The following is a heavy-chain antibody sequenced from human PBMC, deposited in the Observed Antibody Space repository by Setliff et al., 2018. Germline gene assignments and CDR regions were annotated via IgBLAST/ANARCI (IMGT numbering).Heavy chain of an antibody. J-gene: IGHJ4*02. Sequence: PSETLSLTCAVYGGSFSGYYWSWIRQPPGKGLEWLGEINHSGSTNCNPSLKSRVTISVDTSKNQFSLRLSSVTAADTAVYYCARGPGRGGYYYLTLYYWGQGTLVTVSS. V-gene: IGHV4-34*01. CDR3: ARGPGRGGYYYLTLYY. D-gene: IGHD3-22*01. CDR1: GGSFSGYY. CDR2: INHSGST.